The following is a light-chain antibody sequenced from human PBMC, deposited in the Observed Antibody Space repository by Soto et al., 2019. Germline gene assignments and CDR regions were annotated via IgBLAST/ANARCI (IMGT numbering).Light chain of an antibody. CDR1: QSVSSTS. CDR2: GAS. J-gene: IGKJ1*01. CDR3: HQYGDSQA. V-gene: IGKV3-20*01. Sequence: EIVLTQSPGTLSLSPGERATLSCRASQSVSSTSLACYQQKPGQAPRLLIYGASSRATGIPDRFSGSGSGTDFNLTISRLEPEDFAVYYCHQYGDSQAFGQGTKVEI.